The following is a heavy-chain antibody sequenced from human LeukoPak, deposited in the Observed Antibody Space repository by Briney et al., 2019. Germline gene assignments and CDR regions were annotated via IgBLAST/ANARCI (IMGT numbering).Heavy chain of an antibody. V-gene: IGHV3-43*02. D-gene: IGHD3-22*01. CDR3: AKGLDYYDSSGFFDY. Sequence: GGCLRLSCAACGFTFDDYAMHWVRQAPGKGLEWVSLISGDGGSTYYADSVKGRFTISRDNSKNSLYLQMNRLRTEDTALYYCAKGLDYYDSSGFFDYWGQGTLVTVSS. CDR1: GFTFDDYA. J-gene: IGHJ4*02. CDR2: ISGDGGST.